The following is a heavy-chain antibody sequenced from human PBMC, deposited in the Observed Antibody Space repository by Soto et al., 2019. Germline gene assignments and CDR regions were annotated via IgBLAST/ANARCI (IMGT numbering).Heavy chain of an antibody. CDR2: MSNSGDET. J-gene: IGHJ4*02. CDR3: AKDAARTSGWYYFDF. CDR1: GFTFRTYA. Sequence: EVQLLESGGGLIQPGGSLRLSCAASGFTFRTYAMGWVRQAPGKGLEWVSVMSNSGDETYYADSVNGRFTISRDNFQNTLYLQLSSLRAEDTAVYYCAKDAARTSGWYYFDFWGQGTLVTVSS. V-gene: IGHV3-23*01. D-gene: IGHD6-19*01.